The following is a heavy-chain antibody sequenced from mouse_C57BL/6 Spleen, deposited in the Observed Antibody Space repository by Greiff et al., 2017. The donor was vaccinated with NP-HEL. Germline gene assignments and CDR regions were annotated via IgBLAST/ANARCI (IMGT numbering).Heavy chain of an antibody. D-gene: IGHD4-1*01. CDR3: ARFDWDWYFDV. J-gene: IGHJ1*03. V-gene: IGHV5-17*01. CDR1: GFTFSDYG. CDR2: ISSGSSTI. Sequence: EVMLVESGGGLVKPGGSLKLSCAASGFTFSDYGMHWVRQAPEKGLEWVAYISSGSSTIYYAEPVKGRFTIARDNAKNTLFLQMTRLRSEDTAMYYCARFDWDWYFDVWGTGTTVTVSS.